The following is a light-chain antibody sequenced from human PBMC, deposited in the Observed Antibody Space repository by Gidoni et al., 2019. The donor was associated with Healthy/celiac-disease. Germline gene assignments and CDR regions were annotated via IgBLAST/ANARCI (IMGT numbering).Light chain of an antibody. CDR3: LQGIYLPYT. J-gene: IGKJ2*01. CDR1: QSLLHSDGKTY. CDR2: AVS. Sequence: DIVMTQTPLSLSVTPGQPASISCKSSQSLLHSDGKTYLYWYLQKPGQSPQLLIYAVSSRFSGVPDRFSGSGSGTDFTLKISRVEAEDVGVYYCLQGIYLPYTFGQXTKLEIK. V-gene: IGKV2-29*02.